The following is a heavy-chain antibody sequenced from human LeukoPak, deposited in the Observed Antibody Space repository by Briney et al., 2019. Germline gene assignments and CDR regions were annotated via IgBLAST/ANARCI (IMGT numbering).Heavy chain of an antibody. CDR1: GGTFSSYA. V-gene: IGHV1-69*05. D-gene: IGHD6-13*01. CDR3: ATVLGSSSWYIDY. J-gene: IGHJ4*02. Sequence: SVKVSCKASGGTFSSYAISWVRQAPGQGLEWMGGIIPIFGTANYAQKFQGRVTITTDESTSTAYMELSSLRSEDTAVYYCATVLGSSSWYIDYWGQGTLVTVSS. CDR2: IIPIFGTA.